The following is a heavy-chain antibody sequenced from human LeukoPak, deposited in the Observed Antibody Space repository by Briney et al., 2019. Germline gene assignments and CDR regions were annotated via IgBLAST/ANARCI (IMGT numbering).Heavy chain of an antibody. CDR3: PRDYFIDY. D-gene: IGHD2/OR15-2a*01. V-gene: IGHV3-48*02. CDR1: RFYQLEYA. Sequence: GGSLRLSGIWTRFYQLEYALGAVRQAPGKGLEWVSYISSSSSTIYYADSVKGRFTISRDNAKNLLYLQLNRLRDEDTAVYYGPRDYFIDYWGQGTLVTVSS. J-gene: IGHJ4*02. CDR2: ISSSSSTI.